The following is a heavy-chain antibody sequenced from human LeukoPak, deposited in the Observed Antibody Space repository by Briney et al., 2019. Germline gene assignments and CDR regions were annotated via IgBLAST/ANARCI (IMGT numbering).Heavy chain of an antibody. Sequence: SETLSLTCAVYGGSFSGYYWSWIRQPPGKGLEWIGEINHSGSTNYNPSLKSRVTISVDTSKNQFSLKLSSVTAADTAVYYCARDGDSSPDYGMDVWGQGTTVTVSS. CDR1: GGSFSGYY. V-gene: IGHV4-34*01. D-gene: IGHD3-22*01. J-gene: IGHJ6*02. CDR2: INHSGST. CDR3: ARDGDSSPDYGMDV.